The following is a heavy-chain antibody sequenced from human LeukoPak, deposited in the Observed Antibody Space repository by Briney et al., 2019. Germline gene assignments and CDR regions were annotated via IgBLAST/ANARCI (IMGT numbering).Heavy chain of an antibody. CDR2: IYSGGST. CDR3: ARSGWFDP. D-gene: IGHD6-25*01. V-gene: IGHV3-53*01. Sequence: GGSLRLSCAASGFTFSSYGMHWVRQAPGKGLEWVSVIYSGGSTYYADSVKGRFTISRDNSKNTLYLQMNSLRAEDTAVYYCARSGWFDPWGQGTLVTVSS. J-gene: IGHJ5*02. CDR1: GFTFSSYG.